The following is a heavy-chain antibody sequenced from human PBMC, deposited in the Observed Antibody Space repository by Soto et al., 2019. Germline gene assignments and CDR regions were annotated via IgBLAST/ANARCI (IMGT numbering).Heavy chain of an antibody. CDR1: GGSFSGYY. CDR3: ARRLRITIFGVASSNWFDP. J-gene: IGHJ5*02. V-gene: IGHV4-34*01. Sequence: SETLSLTXAVYGGSFSGYYWSWIRQPPGKGLEWIGEINHSGSTNYNPSLKSRVTISVDTSKNQFSLKLSSVTAADTAVYYCARRLRITIFGVASSNWFDPWGQGTLVTVSS. D-gene: IGHD3-3*01. CDR2: INHSGST.